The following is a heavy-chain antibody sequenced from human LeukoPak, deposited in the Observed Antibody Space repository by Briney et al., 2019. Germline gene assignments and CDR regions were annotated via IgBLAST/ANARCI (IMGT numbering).Heavy chain of an antibody. J-gene: IGHJ4*02. D-gene: IGHD6-19*01. CDR2: ITGSGAST. V-gene: IGHV3-23*01. CDR1: GFTFGSYS. Sequence: PGGSLRLSCAASGFTFGSYSMNWVRQAPGKGLEWVSSITGSGASTYYADSVKGRFTISRDNSKNTLYLQMNSLRAEDAAVYYFTTEAVAGIDYWGQGTLVTVSS. CDR3: TTEAVAGIDY.